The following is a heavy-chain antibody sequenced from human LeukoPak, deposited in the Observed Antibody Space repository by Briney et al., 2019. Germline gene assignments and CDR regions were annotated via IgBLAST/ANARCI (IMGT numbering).Heavy chain of an antibody. CDR1: GYRVTSYW. CDR2: IYPGDPNM. J-gene: IGHJ4*02. CDR3: ATHSGSYYIEYPFDY. D-gene: IGHD1-26*01. V-gene: IGHV5-51*01. Sequence: GESLNVSCMGSGYRVTSYWSGGVRQVPGKGREWMGMIYPGDPNMRYSPSFQCQVTITAAKSISTAYLQWSSLQASDTAMYYCATHSGSYYIEYPFDYWGQGTLVTVSS.